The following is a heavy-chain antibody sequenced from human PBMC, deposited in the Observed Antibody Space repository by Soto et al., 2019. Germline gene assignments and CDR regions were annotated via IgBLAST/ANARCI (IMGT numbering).Heavy chain of an antibody. D-gene: IGHD2-15*01. J-gene: IGHJ5*02. CDR1: GGSVSSGSYY. CDR2: IYYSGST. V-gene: IGHV4-61*01. CDR3: ARGRPDIVVVVAAFHFDP. Sequence: SETLSLTCTVSGGSVSSGSYYWSWIRQPPGKGLEWIGYIYYSGSTNYNPSLKSRVTISVDTSKNQFSLKLSSVTAADTAVYYCARGRPDIVVVVAAFHFDPWGQGTLVTVSS.